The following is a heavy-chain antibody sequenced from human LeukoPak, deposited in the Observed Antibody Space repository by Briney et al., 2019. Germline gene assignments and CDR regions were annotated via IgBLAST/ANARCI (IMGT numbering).Heavy chain of an antibody. CDR2: ISSTGGTT. D-gene: IGHD4-17*01. J-gene: IGHJ4*02. CDR3: AKDFSGLRALDY. V-gene: IGHV3-23*01. CDR1: GFTFSSYA. Sequence: GGSLRLSCAASGFTFSSYAMNWVRQAPGKGLEWVSVISSTGGTTYYADSVKGRFTISRDNSKNTLYLQMNSLRAEDTAVYYCAKDFSGLRALDYGGQGTLVTVSS.